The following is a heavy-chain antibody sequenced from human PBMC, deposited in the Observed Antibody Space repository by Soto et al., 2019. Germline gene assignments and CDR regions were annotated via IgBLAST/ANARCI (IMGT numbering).Heavy chain of an antibody. J-gene: IGHJ4*02. CDR1: GGSISSSRCH. Sequence: SETLSLTCTVSGGSISSSRCHWGWIRQPPGKGLEWIASIKYSGTIFYNPSLKSRVTLSVDTSKNQFALKLSSVTAAETAVYYCVRHAQWIIRAYWGQGSRVTVSS. V-gene: IGHV4-39*01. CDR2: IKYSGTI. CDR3: VRHAQWIIRAY. D-gene: IGHD5-12*01.